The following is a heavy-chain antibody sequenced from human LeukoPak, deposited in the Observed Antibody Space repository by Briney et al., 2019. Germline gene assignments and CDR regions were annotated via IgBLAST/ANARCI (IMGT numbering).Heavy chain of an antibody. Sequence: SQTLSLTCGISGDSVSSNSAAWNWIRQSPSRGLEWLGRTYYRSKWYYDYASSVKGRITIQPDTSKNLFSLQLNSVTPEDTAVYYCTRDHSASWYPRNWFDSWGQGTLVIVSS. V-gene: IGHV6-1*01. J-gene: IGHJ5*01. D-gene: IGHD6-13*01. CDR3: TRDHSASWYPRNWFDS. CDR2: TYYRSKWYY. CDR1: GDSVSSNSAA.